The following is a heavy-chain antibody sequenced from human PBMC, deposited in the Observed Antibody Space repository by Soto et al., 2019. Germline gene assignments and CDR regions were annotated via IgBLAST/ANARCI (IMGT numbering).Heavy chain of an antibody. CDR1: GFTFSSYS. V-gene: IGHV3-48*04. CDR2: IFASSTTI. D-gene: IGHD3-9*01. J-gene: IGHJ4*02. CDR3: ARDKDWAFDH. Sequence: EVQLEESGGTLVLPGGSLRLSCVASGFTFSSYSMVWVRQSPGKGLEWVSYIFASSTTIHYADSVKGRFTVSRDNAQNSLFLLMNSLRAEDTGIYYCARDKDWAFDHWGQGTLVTVSS.